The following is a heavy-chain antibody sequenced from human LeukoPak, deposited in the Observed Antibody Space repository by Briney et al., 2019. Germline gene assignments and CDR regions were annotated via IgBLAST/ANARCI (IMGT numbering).Heavy chain of an antibody. CDR1: GFTFSSYW. CDR2: INQDGSEK. J-gene: IGHJ5*02. D-gene: IGHD2-15*01. Sequence: GGSLRLSCAASGFTFSSYWMSWVRQAPGKGLEWVASINQDGSEKYYVDSVKGRFTISRDNAKNSLYLQMNSLRAEDTAVYYCARALVVVAACWFDPWGQGTLVTVSS. V-gene: IGHV3-7*05. CDR3: ARALVVVAACWFDP.